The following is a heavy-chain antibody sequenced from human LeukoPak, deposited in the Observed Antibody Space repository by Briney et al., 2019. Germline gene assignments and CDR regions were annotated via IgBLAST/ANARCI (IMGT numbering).Heavy chain of an antibody. CDR3: ARGQYYDFWSGLSAPFDY. V-gene: IGHV3-48*01. CDR2: ISSSSGNI. Sequence: GGSLRLSCAASGFTFSSYSMNWVRQAPGKGLEWVSYISSSSGNIYYADSVKGRFTISRDNAKTSLYLQMNSLRAEDTALYYCARGQYYDFWSGLSAPFDYWGQGTLVTVSS. CDR1: GFTFSSYS. D-gene: IGHD3-3*01. J-gene: IGHJ4*02.